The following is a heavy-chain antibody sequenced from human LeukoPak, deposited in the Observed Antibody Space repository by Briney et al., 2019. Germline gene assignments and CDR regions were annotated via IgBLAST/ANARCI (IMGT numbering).Heavy chain of an antibody. J-gene: IGHJ3*02. D-gene: IGHD3-10*01. CDR2: IYYSGST. CDR3: ARDPSYGSGLDI. V-gene: IGHV4-31*03. CDR1: GGSISSGGYY. Sequence: SQTLSLTCTVSGGSISSGGYYWSWIRQHPGTGLEWIGYIYYSGSTNYNPSLKSRVTISVDTSKNQFSLKLSSVTAADTAVYYCARDPSYGSGLDIWGQGTMVTVSS.